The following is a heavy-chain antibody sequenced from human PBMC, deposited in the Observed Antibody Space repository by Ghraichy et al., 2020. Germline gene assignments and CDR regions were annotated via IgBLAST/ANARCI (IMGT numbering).Heavy chain of an antibody. CDR2: IKSKTDGGTT. CDR3: TTYSVPRGAFDI. D-gene: IGHD2-21*01. V-gene: IGHV3-15*01. Sequence: LSLTCAASEFTFSDAWMSWVRQAPGKGLEWVGRIKSKTDGGTTDYAAPVKGRFTISRDDSKNTLFLQMNSLKTEDTAVYYCTTYSVPRGAFDIWGQGTMVTVSS. CDR1: EFTFSDAW. J-gene: IGHJ3*02.